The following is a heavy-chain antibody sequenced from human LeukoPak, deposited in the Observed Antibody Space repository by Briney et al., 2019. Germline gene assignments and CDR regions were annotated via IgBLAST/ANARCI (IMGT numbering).Heavy chain of an antibody. CDR3: ARDRSGRDYGGNSGMDH. J-gene: IGHJ4*02. V-gene: IGHV4-34*01. CDR2: INHSGST. Sequence: SETLSLTCAVYGGSFSGYYWSWIRQPPGKGLEWIGEINHSGSTNYNPSLKSRVTISVDTSKNQFSLKLSSVTAADTAVYYCARDRSGRDYGGNSGMDHWGQGTLVTVSS. D-gene: IGHD4-23*01. CDR1: GGSFSGYY.